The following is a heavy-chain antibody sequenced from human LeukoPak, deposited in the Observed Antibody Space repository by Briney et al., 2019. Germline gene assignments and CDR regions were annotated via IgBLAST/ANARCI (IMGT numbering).Heavy chain of an antibody. Sequence: PGGSLRLSCAASGFTFSSYWMSWVRQAPGKGLEWVANIKQDGSEKYYVDSVKGRFTISRDNAKNSLYLQMNSLRAEDTAVYYCAKDQYYYDSSGYYNEIYYFDNWGQGTLVTVSS. D-gene: IGHD3-22*01. CDR1: GFTFSSYW. CDR2: IKQDGSEK. CDR3: AKDQYYYDSSGYYNEIYYFDN. J-gene: IGHJ4*02. V-gene: IGHV3-7*03.